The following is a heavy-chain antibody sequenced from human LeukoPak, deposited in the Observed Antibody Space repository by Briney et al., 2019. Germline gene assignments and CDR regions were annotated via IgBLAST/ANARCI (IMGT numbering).Heavy chain of an antibody. CDR2: IYSGGGT. V-gene: IGHV3-66*01. CDR1: GFTLSSNY. CDR3: ATETDDY. Sequence: GGYLRLSCAASGFTLSSNYMSWVRPAPGKGLEWVSVIYSGGGTYYADSVKGRFTISRGNSKNTVYLQMNSLRAEDTAVYYCATETDDYWGQGTLVTVSS. D-gene: IGHD2-21*02. J-gene: IGHJ4*02.